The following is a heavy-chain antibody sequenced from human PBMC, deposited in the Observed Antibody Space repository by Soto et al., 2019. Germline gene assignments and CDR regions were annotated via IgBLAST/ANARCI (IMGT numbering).Heavy chain of an antibody. CDR1: GLTFSSYS. J-gene: IGHJ3*02. D-gene: IGHD3-10*01. CDR3: ARDRTYYYGSGSYYNPSFDI. CDR2: ISSSSSTI. Sequence: GGSLRLSCAASGLTFSSYSMNWVRQAPGKGLEWVSYISSSSSTIYYADSVKGRFTISRDNAKNSLYLQMNSLRDEDTAVYYCARDRTYYYGSGSYYNPSFDIWGQGTMVTVSS. V-gene: IGHV3-48*02.